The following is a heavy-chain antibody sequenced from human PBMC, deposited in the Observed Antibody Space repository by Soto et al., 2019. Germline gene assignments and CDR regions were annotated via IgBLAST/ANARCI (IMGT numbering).Heavy chain of an antibody. J-gene: IGHJ4*02. Sequence: SETLSLTCTVSGGSISSYYWSWIRQPPGKGLERIGYIYYSGSTNYNPSLQSRVTISVDTSKNQFSLKLSSVTAADTAVYYCARGITIFGVVSYFDYWGQGTLVTAPQ. CDR2: IYYSGST. CDR3: ARGITIFGVVSYFDY. D-gene: IGHD3-3*01. CDR1: GGSISSYY. V-gene: IGHV4-59*01.